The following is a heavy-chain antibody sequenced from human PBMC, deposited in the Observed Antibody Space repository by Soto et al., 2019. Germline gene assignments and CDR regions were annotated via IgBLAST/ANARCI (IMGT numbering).Heavy chain of an antibody. V-gene: IGHV3-23*01. D-gene: IGHD3-22*01. J-gene: IGHJ3*02. Sequence: EVQLLESGGGLVQPGGSLRLSCAASGFTFSSYAMSWVRQAPGKGLEWVATISGSGGRTHYADSVKGRFTISRDNSKNTLFLQMNSLRADDTAVYYCAKYGIVVLDAFDIWGQGTMVTVSS. CDR3: AKYGIVVLDAFDI. CDR2: ISGSGGRT. CDR1: GFTFSSYA.